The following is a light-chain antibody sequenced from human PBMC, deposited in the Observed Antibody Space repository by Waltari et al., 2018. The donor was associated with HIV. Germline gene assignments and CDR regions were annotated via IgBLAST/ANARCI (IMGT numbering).Light chain of an antibody. Sequence: QSALTQPPSASGSLGQSVTISCTGSSSDIGAYDFVSWFPQHPPRAPKPFRYEVTRRPGTVSDRVSGSRAGNTAFLTVAGLQPDDEATYFCSSYGDSLKVLFGGGTNVTVL. CDR2: EVT. J-gene: IGLJ2*01. CDR1: SSDIGAYDF. V-gene: IGLV2-8*01. CDR3: SSYGDSLKVL.